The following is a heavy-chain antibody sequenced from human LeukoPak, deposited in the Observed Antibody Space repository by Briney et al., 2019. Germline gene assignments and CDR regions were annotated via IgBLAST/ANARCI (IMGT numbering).Heavy chain of an antibody. CDR3: ARFRTWGNKAFDY. Sequence: PGGCLRLSCAASGFTFNAFGMNWVRQAPGKGLEWVSYIGTTSGAIYYADSVKGRFTISRDSAKNSLYLQMNSLRAEDTAVYYCARFRTWGNKAFDYWGQGTLVTVSS. CDR1: GFTFNAFG. V-gene: IGHV3-48*01. J-gene: IGHJ4*02. CDR2: IGTTSGAI. D-gene: IGHD4-23*01.